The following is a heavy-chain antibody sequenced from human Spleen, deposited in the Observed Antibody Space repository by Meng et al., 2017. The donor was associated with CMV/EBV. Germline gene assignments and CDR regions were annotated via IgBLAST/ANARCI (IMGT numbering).Heavy chain of an antibody. J-gene: IGHJ6*02. CDR1: GFTFSSYS. Sequence: GGSLRLSCAASGFTFSSYSMSWVRQAPGKGLEWVSSISSSSNYIYYADSMKGRFTISRDNAKNTLYLQMNSLRAEDTAVYYCAKEGYAWELPSYYGMDVWGQGTTVTVSS. V-gene: IGHV3-21*04. D-gene: IGHD1-26*01. CDR2: ISSSSNYI. CDR3: AKEGYAWELPSYYGMDV.